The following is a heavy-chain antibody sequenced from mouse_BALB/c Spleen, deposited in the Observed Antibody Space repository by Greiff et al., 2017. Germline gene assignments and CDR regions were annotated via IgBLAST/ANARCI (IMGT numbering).Heavy chain of an antibody. V-gene: IGHV3-8*02. CDR2: ISYSGST. Sequence: EVKLMESGPSLVKPSQTLSLTCSVTGDSITSGYWNWIRKFPGNKLEYMGYISYSGSTYYNPSLKSRISITRDTSKNQYYLQLNSVTTEDTATYYCARYYYGPYYAMDYWGQGTSVTVSS. CDR1: GDSITSGY. J-gene: IGHJ4*01. CDR3: ARYYYGPYYAMDY. D-gene: IGHD1-2*01.